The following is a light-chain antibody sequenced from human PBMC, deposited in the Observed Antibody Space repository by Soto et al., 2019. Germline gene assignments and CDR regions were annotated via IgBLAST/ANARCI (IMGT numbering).Light chain of an antibody. CDR2: DVS. J-gene: IGLJ3*02. CDR1: SSDVGGYSQ. Sequence: QSALTQPASVSGSTGKSITLSCTGASSDVGGYSQVSWYQQHPGKAPRLMISDVSNRPSGVSNRFSGSKSGNTASLTISGLQVEDEADFYCSSFTSSSTVVFCGGTKLTVL. V-gene: IGLV2-14*01. CDR3: SSFTSSSTVV.